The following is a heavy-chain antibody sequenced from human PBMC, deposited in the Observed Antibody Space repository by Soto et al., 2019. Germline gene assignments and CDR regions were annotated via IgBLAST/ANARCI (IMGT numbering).Heavy chain of an antibody. CDR2: IYYSGST. D-gene: IGHD3-3*02. CDR3: ARPLADADFDY. Sequence: LETHPHTSTVSGHTRINTDYCWGWIRQPPWRGLQWIGSIYYSGSTYYNPSLKSRVTISVDTSKNQFSLKLSSVTAADTAVYYCARPLADADFDYWGQGTLVTVSS. CDR1: GHTRINTDYC. V-gene: IGHV4-39*01. J-gene: IGHJ4*02.